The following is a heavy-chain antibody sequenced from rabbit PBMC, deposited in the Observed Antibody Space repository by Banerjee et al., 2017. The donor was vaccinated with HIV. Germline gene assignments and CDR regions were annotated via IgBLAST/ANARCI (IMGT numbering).Heavy chain of an antibody. D-gene: IGHD1-1*01. CDR2: IDTNTGKT. Sequence: QSLEESGGDLVKPGASLTLTCTASGFSFSSYYYMYWVRQAPGKGLEWIGFIDTNTGKTFYASWAKGRFTISKTSSTTVTLQMTSLTAADTATYFCVRELGGVRSDINLWGQGTLVTVS. CDR1: GFSFSSYYY. V-gene: IGHV1S40*01. CDR3: VRELGGVRSDINL. J-gene: IGHJ4*01.